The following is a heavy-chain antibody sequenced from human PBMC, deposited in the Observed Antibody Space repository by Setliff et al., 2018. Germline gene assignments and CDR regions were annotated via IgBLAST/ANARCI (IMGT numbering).Heavy chain of an antibody. CDR1: GYTFTNYG. CDR3: ARVSLQQLAGGLSFQH. J-gene: IGHJ1*01. CDR2: ISAYNGNT. D-gene: IGHD6-13*01. V-gene: IGHV1-18*01. Sequence: ASVKVSCKASGYTFTNYGISWVRQAPGQGLEWMGWISAYNGNTNYAQKLQGRVTMTTDTSTSTAYMGLRSLRSDDTAVYYCARVSLQQLAGGLSFQHWGQGTLVTVSS.